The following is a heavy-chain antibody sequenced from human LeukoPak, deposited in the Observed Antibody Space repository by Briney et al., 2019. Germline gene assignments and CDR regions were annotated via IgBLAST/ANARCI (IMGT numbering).Heavy chain of an antibody. V-gene: IGHV3-48*04. CDR2: MSSSGSGI. J-gene: IGHJ6*02. CDR1: GFTFSSYA. CDR3: ARGKRTTDV. Sequence: PGGSLRLSCAASGFTFSSYAMSWVRQAPGRGLEWVSYMSSSGSGIYYTESVKGRFTISRDNTNNSLFLQMNSLRAEDTAVYYCARGKRTTDVWGQGTTVIVSS. D-gene: IGHD4-11*01.